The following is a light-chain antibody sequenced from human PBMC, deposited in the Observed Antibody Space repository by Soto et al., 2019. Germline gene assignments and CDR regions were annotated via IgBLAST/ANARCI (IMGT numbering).Light chain of an antibody. CDR3: SSYTISSTYV. Sequence: QSALTQPASVSGSPGQSIAISCTGTSSDVGGYNYVSWYQQHPGKVPKLLINDVSNRPSGVSSRFSGSKSGNTASLTISGLQAEDEGDYCCSSYTISSTYVFGSGTKLTVL. CDR2: DVS. V-gene: IGLV2-14*01. J-gene: IGLJ1*01. CDR1: SSDVGGYNY.